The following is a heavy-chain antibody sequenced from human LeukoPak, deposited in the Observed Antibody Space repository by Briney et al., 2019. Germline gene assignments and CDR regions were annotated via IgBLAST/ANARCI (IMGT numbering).Heavy chain of an antibody. V-gene: IGHV4-34*01. D-gene: IGHD6-6*01. J-gene: IGHJ2*01. CDR2: VNHSGST. Sequence: SYTLSLSCAVYAGSFSGYYWSWIRQPPGKGMEWIGEVNHSGSTNYNPSLKSRVTMSVATSKYQFSLKLSSVTAADTAVYYCARGVGYSSSSLRYWYFDLWGRGTLVTVSS. CDR3: ARGVGYSSSSLRYWYFDL. CDR1: AGSFSGYY.